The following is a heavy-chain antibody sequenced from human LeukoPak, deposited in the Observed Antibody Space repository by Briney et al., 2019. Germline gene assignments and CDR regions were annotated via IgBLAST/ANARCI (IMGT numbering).Heavy chain of an antibody. V-gene: IGHV1-18*01. J-gene: IGHJ4*02. CDR1: GYTFTTYG. CDR2: ISGYNGNT. Sequence: ASVKVSCKASGYTFTTYGISWVRHAPGQGLEWMGWISGYNGNTKYAENLQGRVTMTTDTSTSTAYMELRSLRSDDTAVYYCARQHYGGNSVPWDYWGQGTLVTVSS. D-gene: IGHD4-23*01. CDR3: ARQHYGGNSVPWDY.